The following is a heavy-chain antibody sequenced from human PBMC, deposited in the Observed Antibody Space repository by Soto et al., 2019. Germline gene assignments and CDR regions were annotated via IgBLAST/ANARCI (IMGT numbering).Heavy chain of an antibody. CDR1: GGTFSSYA. CDR2: IIPIFGTA. CDR3: ARDQYYYDSSGYYTGYYFDY. V-gene: IGHV1-69*12. J-gene: IGHJ4*02. D-gene: IGHD3-22*01. Sequence: QVQLVQSGAEVKKPGSSVKVSCKASGGTFSSYAISWVRQAPGQGLEWMGGIIPIFGTANYAQKFQGRVTITADESTSTASMELSSLRSEDTAVYYCARDQYYYDSSGYYTGYYFDYWGQGTLVTVSS.